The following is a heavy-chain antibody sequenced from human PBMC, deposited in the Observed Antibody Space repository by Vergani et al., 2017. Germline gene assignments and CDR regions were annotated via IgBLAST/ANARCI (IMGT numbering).Heavy chain of an antibody. CDR1: GGSMSGYY. CDR2: LSTTGGATHA. CDR3: AGDTHSWQRADR. V-gene: IGHV4-4*09. J-gene: IGHJ5*02. D-gene: IGHD6-13*01. Sequence: QVRLQESGPGLVKASETLSLTCSVSGGSMSGYYCNWIRQAPGKGLEWIGSLSTTGGATHARHNPSLKSRVSISVDTSKSQFFLRLTSVTAADSAIYYCAGDTHSWQRADRWGQGLLVSVSS.